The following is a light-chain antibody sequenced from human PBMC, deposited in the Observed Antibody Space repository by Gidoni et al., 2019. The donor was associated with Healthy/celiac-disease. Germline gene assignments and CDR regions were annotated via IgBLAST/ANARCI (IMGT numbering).Light chain of an antibody. CDR3: QQYYSTLPCS. J-gene: IGKJ2*04. Sequence: DIVMTQSTDSLAVSLGERATINCKSSQSVLYSSNNKNYLAWYQQKPGQPTKLLIYWAATRESGVPDRFSGRGSGTDFTLTSSSLHAEDVAVYYCQQYYSTLPCSFGQGTKLEIK. CDR2: WAA. V-gene: IGKV4-1*01. CDR1: QSVLYSSNNKNY.